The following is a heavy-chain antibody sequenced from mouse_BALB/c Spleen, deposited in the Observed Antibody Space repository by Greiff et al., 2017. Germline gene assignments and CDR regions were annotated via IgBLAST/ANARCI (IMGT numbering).Heavy chain of an antibody. CDR1: GFNIKDTY. Sequence: VQLKQSGAELVKPGASVKLSCTASGFNIKDTYMHWVKQRPEQGLEWIGRIDPANGNTKYDPKFQGKATITADTSSNTAYLQLSSLTSEDTAVYYCARRAYYYGSSYNFDYWGQGTTLTVSS. V-gene: IGHV14-3*02. CDR3: ARRAYYYGSSYNFDY. D-gene: IGHD1-1*01. J-gene: IGHJ2*01. CDR2: IDPANGNT.